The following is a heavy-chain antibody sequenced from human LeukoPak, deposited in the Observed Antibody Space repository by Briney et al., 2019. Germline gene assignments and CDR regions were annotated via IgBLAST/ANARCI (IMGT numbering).Heavy chain of an antibody. CDR2: INPNSGGT. J-gene: IGHJ4*02. V-gene: IGHV1-2*02. CDR1: GYTFSGYY. D-gene: IGHD3-22*01. Sequence: ASVKVSCKASGYTFSGYYMHWVRQAPGQGLEWMGWINPNSGGTNYAQKFQGRVTMTRDTSISTAYMELSRLRSDDTAVYYCARDFKTYYYDSSGYFDYWGQGTLVTVSS. CDR3: ARDFKTYYYDSSGYFDY.